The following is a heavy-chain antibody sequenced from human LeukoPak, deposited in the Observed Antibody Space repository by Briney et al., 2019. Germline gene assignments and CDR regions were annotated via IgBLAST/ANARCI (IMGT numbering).Heavy chain of an antibody. D-gene: IGHD6-13*01. CDR2: ISGSGGNT. V-gene: IGHV3-23*01. CDR1: RFTFSNYA. J-gene: IGHJ4*02. CDR3: VKDGGYSSSWPYFDY. Sequence: PGGSLRLSCAASRFTFSNYAMSRVRQAPGKGLEWVSEISGSGGNTYFADSVKGRFTISRDNSKNTLYLQMNSLRAEDTAVYYCVKDGGYSSSWPYFDYWGQGTLVTVSS.